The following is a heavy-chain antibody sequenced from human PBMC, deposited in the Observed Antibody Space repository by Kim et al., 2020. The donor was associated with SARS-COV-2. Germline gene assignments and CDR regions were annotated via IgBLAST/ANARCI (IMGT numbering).Heavy chain of an antibody. CDR1: GFTFSSYG. CDR2: ISYDGSNK. V-gene: IGHV3-30*18. J-gene: IGHJ6*02. Sequence: GGSLRLSCAASGFTFSSYGMHWVRQAPGKGLEWVAVISYDGSNKYYADSVKGRFTISRDNSKNTLYLQMNSLRAEDTAVYYCAKDFADIVVGQAAMGGLDVWGQGTTVTVSS. CDR3: AKDFADIVVGQAAMGGLDV. D-gene: IGHD2-2*01.